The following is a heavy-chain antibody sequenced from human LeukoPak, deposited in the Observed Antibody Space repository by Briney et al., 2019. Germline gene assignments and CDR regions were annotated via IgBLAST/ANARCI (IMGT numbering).Heavy chain of an antibody. V-gene: IGHV3-30*02. CDR3: AKPTRGSGSFLIDF. J-gene: IGHJ4*02. D-gene: IGHD1-26*01. Sequence: PGGSLRLSCAASGFTFSNYDMHWVRQAPGKGLEWVAFIQYDGSDKYYADSVKGRFTISRDNSKNTLYLQMNSLRAEDTAVYYCAKPTRGSGSFLIDFWGQGTLVTVSS. CDR1: GFTFSNYD. CDR2: IQYDGSDK.